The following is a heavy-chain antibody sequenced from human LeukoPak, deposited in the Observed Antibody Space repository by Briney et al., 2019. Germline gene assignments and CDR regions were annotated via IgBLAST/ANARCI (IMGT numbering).Heavy chain of an antibody. CDR3: ERVWAPMSIDY. CDR1: GGSISNYY. CDR2: IYYSGST. J-gene: IGHJ4*02. V-gene: IGHV4-59*01. D-gene: IGHD3-10*01. Sequence: SETLSLTCTVSGGSISNYYWSWIRQPPGKGLGWIGYIYYSGSTNYNPSLKSRVTISVDTAKNQFSLKLSSVNAADTAVYYCERVWAPMSIDYWGQGTLVTVSS.